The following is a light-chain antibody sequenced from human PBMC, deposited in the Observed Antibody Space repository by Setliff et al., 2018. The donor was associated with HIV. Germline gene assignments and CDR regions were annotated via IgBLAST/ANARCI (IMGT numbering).Light chain of an antibody. V-gene: IGLV2-23*02. J-gene: IGLJ1*01. CDR3: SSYTGSDTFDV. CDR1: NSDIRTYDL. Sequence: QSALTQPASVSGSPGQAITISCTGNNSDIRTYDLVSWYQQHPGRAPKLTIFEVKRRPSGVSNRFSGSKSGNTASLTISVLQAEDEATYFCSSYTGSDTFDVFGTGTKVTVL. CDR2: EVK.